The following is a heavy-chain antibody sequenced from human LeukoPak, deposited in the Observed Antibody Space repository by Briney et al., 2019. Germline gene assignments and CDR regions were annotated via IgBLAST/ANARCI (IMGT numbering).Heavy chain of an antibody. CDR1: GFTFSSYW. V-gene: IGHV3-7*03. D-gene: IGHD4-17*01. CDR2: IKQDGSEK. J-gene: IGHJ4*02. Sequence: GGSLRLSCAASGFTFSSYWMSWVRQAPGKGLEWVANIKQDGSEKYYVDSVKGRFTISRDNAKNSLYLQMNSLRAEDTAVYYCAREGPLGYGDYELASSTAVSDYYFDYWGQGTLVTVSS. CDR3: AREGPLGYGDYELASSTAVSDYYFDY.